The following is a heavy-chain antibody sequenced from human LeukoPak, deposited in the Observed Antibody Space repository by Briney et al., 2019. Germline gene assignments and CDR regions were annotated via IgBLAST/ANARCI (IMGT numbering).Heavy chain of an antibody. Sequence: SETLSLTCAVYGGSFSGYYWSWIRQPPGKGPEWIGEINHSGSTNYNPSLKSRVTISVDTSKNQFSLKLSSVTAADTAVYYCARGSNGYYDFWSGYLQLDYWGQGTLVTVSS. J-gene: IGHJ4*02. D-gene: IGHD3-3*01. CDR1: GGSFSGYY. CDR2: INHSGST. V-gene: IGHV4-34*01. CDR3: ARGSNGYYDFWSGYLQLDY.